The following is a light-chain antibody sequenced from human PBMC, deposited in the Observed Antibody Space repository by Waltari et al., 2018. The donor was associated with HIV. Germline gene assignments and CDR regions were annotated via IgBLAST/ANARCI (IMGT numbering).Light chain of an antibody. CDR3: ATWDDTLSGPV. J-gene: IGLJ2*01. Sequence: QSVLPQAPSASGTPGQRVTISCSGSSSNIGSNYVYWYHQFPGTAPKLLIYRNNQRPSGVPDRFSASKSGTSASLAISGLRSEDEADYYCATWDDTLSGPVFGGGTKLTVL. CDR1: SSNIGSNY. CDR2: RNN. V-gene: IGLV1-47*01.